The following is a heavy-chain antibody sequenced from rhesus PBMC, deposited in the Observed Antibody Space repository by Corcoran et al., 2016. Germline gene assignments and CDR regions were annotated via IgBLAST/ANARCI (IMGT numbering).Heavy chain of an antibody. CDR2: NYGSGSSN. CDR1: GGSISSSY. V-gene: IGHV4-169*01. CDR3: ARGGYYSGSYYYDYGLDS. D-gene: IGHD3-16*01. Sequence: QLQLQESGPGLAKPSETLSVTCVVSGGSISSSYWSWIRQAPGKGLEWIGYNYGSGSSNNDNRSLKSRVNQSVDTAKNQLSLKMSSVTTADTAVYYCARGGYYSGSYYYDYGLDSWGQGVVVTVSS. J-gene: IGHJ6*01.